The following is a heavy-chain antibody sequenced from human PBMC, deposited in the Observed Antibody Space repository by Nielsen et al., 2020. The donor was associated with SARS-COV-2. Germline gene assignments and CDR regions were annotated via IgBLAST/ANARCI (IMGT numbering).Heavy chain of an antibody. J-gene: IGHJ4*02. CDR2: ISGSGGST. V-gene: IGHV3-23*01. D-gene: IGHD6-19*01. CDR3: AIRLAVAGIDY. Sequence: GESLKISCAASGFTFSSYAMSWVRQAPGKGLEWVSAISGSGGSTYYADSVKGRFTISRDNSKNTLYLQMNSLRAEDTAVYYCAIRLAVAGIDYWGQGTLVTVSS. CDR1: GFTFSSYA.